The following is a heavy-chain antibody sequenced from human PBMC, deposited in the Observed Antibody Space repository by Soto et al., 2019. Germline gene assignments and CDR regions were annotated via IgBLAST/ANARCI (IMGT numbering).Heavy chain of an antibody. CDR3: TSGLDDAKIHH. V-gene: IGHV3-66*01. J-gene: IGHJ1*01. Sequence: SGGSLRLSCAGSGFTVSSHYMTWVRQAPGRGLEWVTFIHPSGDTFYADSVKGRFAISRDTSKNTLSLQMNSLRVEDTAVYYCTSGLDDAKIHHWGQGTLVTVS. D-gene: IGHD1-1*01. CDR1: GFTVSSHY. CDR2: IHPSGDT.